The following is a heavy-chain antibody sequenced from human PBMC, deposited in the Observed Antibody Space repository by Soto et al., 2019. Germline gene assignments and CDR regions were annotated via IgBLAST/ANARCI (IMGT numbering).Heavy chain of an antibody. D-gene: IGHD3-3*01. CDR1: GCTFSSYA. Sequence: SVKVSCKASGCTFSSYAISWVRQAPGQGLEWMGGIIPIFGTANYAQKFQGRVTITEDEYKSIDYLGLGSLRSEDTAVYYCAIAPPLRFLQWPHYFDYLGQGTPVTVSS. CDR2: IIPIFGTA. J-gene: IGHJ4*02. V-gene: IGHV1-69*13. CDR3: AIAPPLRFLQWPHYFDY.